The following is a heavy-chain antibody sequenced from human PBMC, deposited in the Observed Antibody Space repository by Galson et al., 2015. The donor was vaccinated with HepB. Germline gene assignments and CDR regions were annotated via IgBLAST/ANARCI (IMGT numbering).Heavy chain of an antibody. V-gene: IGHV3-23*01. CDR2: ISSSGAVI. CDR3: AKAAGYYSYYGLDV. CDR1: QFTFSSYA. J-gene: IGHJ6*02. Sequence: SLRLSCAASQFTFSSYATSWVRQAPGKGLEWVSAISSSGAVIYYADSVRGRFTISRDNSKNTLYLQMNSLRAEDTALYYCAKAAGYYSYYGLDVWGQGTTVTVSS. D-gene: IGHD6-13*01.